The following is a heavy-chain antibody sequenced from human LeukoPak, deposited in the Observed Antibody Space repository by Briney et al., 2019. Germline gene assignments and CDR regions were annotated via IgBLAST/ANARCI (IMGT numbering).Heavy chain of an antibody. J-gene: IGHJ6*03. Sequence: GGSLRLSCAASGFTVSSNYMSWVRQAPGKGLEWVAFIRNDGSNKNYADSVKGRFTVSRDNAQNSLYLQMNSLRAEDTAVYYCARRTEVWKTYGSYYYYMDVWGKGTTVTVSS. CDR2: IRNDGSNK. CDR3: ARRTEVWKTYGSYYYYMDV. V-gene: IGHV3-33*08. D-gene: IGHD4-17*01. CDR1: GFTVSSNY.